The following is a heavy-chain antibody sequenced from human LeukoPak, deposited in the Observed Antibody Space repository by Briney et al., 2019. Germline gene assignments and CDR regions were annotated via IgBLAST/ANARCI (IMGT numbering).Heavy chain of an antibody. CDR1: GFTFSSYA. V-gene: IGHV3-7*01. CDR2: IKQDGSEK. J-gene: IGHJ6*03. Sequence: PGGSLRLSCAASGFTFSSYAMSWVRQAPGKGLEWVANIKQDGSEKYYVDSVKGRFTISRDNAKNSLYLQMNSLRAEDTAVYYCARLRFDCSSTSCYKSRYYYMDVWGKGTTVTVSS. CDR3: ARLRFDCSSTSCYKSRYYYMDV. D-gene: IGHD2-2*02.